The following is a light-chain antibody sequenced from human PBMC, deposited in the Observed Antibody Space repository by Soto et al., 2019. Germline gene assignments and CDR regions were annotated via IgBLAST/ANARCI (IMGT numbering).Light chain of an antibody. J-gene: IGKJ1*01. CDR2: DAS. Sequence: ETVLTQSPATLSLSPGDRATLSCRASQSITTYLAWYQQKTGQAPKLLFYDASNRATVIPARFSASGSGTDFTLTISSLEPEDSAVYYCQQRSSWWTFGQGTKVEIK. V-gene: IGKV3-11*01. CDR1: QSITTY. CDR3: QQRSSWWT.